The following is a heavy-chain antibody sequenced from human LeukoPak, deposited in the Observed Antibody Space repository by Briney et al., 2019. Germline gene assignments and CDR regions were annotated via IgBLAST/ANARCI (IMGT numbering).Heavy chain of an antibody. J-gene: IGHJ4*02. CDR1: GGSISSSSYY. CDR3: ATGDTAPGRY. D-gene: IGHD5-18*01. V-gene: IGHV4-39*01. Sequence: PSETLSLTCTVSGGSISSSSYYWGWIRQPPGRGLEWIGSIYYSGSTYYNPSLKSRVTISVDTSKNQFPLKLCSMAAADTAVYYCATGDTAPGRYWGQGTLVTVSS. CDR2: IYYSGST.